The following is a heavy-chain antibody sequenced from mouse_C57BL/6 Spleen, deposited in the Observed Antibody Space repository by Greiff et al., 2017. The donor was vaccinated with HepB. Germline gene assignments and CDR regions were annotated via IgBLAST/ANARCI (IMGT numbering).Heavy chain of an antibody. J-gene: IGHJ2*01. D-gene: IGHD2-12*01. CDR3: AIWADSYYFDY. CDR1: GYTFTSYW. CDR2: IHPTDSDT. Sequence: VQLQQSGAELVKPGASVKVSCKASGYTFTSYWMNWVKQRPGQGLDWIGRIHPTDSDTNYNQKFKGKATLTVDKSSSTAYMQLSSLTSEDSAVYFCAIWADSYYFDYWGQGTTLTGSS. V-gene: IGHV1-74*01.